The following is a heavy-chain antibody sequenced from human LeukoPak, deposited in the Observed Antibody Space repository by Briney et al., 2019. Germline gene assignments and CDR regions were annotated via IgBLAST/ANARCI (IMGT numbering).Heavy chain of an antibody. CDR2: ISAYNGNT. CDR1: GYTFTSYG. Sequence: ASVKVSCKASGYTFTSYGISWVRQAPGQGLEWMGWISAYNGNTNYAQKLQGRVTMTTDTSTSTAYMELRSLRSDDTAVYYCARDLYYDSSGTFDYWGQGTLVTVSS. CDR3: ARDLYYDSSGTFDY. V-gene: IGHV1-18*01. D-gene: IGHD3-22*01. J-gene: IGHJ4*02.